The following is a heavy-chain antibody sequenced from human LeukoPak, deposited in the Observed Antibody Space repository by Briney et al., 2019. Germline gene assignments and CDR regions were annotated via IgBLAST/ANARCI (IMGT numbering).Heavy chain of an antibody. CDR1: GGTFSSYA. J-gene: IGHJ4*02. CDR2: IIPIFGTA. V-gene: IGHV1-69*13. D-gene: IGHD2-15*01. Sequence: ASVKVSCKASGGTFSSYAISWVRQAPGQGLEWMGGIIPIFGTANYAQKFQGRVTITADEFTSTAYMELSSLRSEDTAVYYCAILPTVVVVAATQGSFDYWGQGTLVTVSS. CDR3: AILPTVVVVAATQGSFDY.